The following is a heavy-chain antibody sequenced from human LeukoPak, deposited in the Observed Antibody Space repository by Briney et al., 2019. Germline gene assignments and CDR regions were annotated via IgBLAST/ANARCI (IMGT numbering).Heavy chain of an antibody. J-gene: IGHJ2*01. CDR1: GFIVSGTY. V-gene: IGHV3-53*05. CDR2: IYSGGDT. Sequence: GGSLRLSCAASGFIVSGTYMTWVRQAPGKGLECVSIIYSGGDTYYTDSVKGRFSVSRDNSKNTLYLQMNNLRVEDTAVYYCAKDAKPSFVRGQVPNWHFDLWGRGTLVIVSS. CDR3: AKDAKPSFVRGQVPNWHFDL. D-gene: IGHD3-10*01.